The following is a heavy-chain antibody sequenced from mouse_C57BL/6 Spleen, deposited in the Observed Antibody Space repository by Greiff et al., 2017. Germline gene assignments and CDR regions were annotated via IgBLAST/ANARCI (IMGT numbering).Heavy chain of an antibody. D-gene: IGHD2-1*01. J-gene: IGHJ2*01. CDR3: ATIYYGNYYFDD. V-gene: IGHV1-55*01. Sequence: QVQLQQPGAELVKPGASVKMSCKASGYTFTSYWITWVKQRPGQGLEWIGDIYPGSGSTNYNEKFKSKATLTVDTSSSTAYMQLSSLTSEDSAVYYCATIYYGNYYFDDWGQGTTLTVSS. CDR2: IYPGSGST. CDR1: GYTFTSYW.